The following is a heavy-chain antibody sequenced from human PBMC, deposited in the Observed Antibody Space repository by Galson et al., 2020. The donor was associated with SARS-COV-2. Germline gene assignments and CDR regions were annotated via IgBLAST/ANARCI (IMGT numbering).Heavy chain of an antibody. CDR3: AREPRGTGRIDY. J-gene: IGHJ4*02. CDR2: IYYSGST. D-gene: IGHD2-15*01. V-gene: IGHV4-61*01. CDR1: GGSVSSGNYY. Sequence: SETLSLTCTVSGGSVSSGNYYWSWIRQPPGKGLEWIGYIYYSGSTYYNTSLKSRVTISVDTSKNQFSLKLSSVTAADTAVYYCAREPRGTGRIDYWGQGIQVIVSS.